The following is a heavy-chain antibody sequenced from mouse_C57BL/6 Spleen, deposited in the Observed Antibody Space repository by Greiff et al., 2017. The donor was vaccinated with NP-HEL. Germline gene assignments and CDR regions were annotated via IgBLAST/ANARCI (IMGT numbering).Heavy chain of an antibody. V-gene: IGHV5-4*01. CDR3: ARDPLYGSSLDY. CDR1: GFTFSSYA. Sequence: EVKLVESGGGLVKPGGSLKLSCAASGFTFSSYAMSWVRQTPEKRLEWVATISDGGGYTYYPDNVKGRFTITRDNAKNNPYLQMSHLKSEDTAMYYCARDPLYGSSLDYWGQGTTLTVSS. J-gene: IGHJ2*01. D-gene: IGHD1-1*01. CDR2: ISDGGGYT.